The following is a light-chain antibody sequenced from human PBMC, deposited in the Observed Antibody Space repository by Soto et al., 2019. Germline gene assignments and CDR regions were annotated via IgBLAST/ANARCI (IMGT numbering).Light chain of an antibody. J-gene: IGLJ2*01. Sequence: QLVLTKSSSASASLGSSVKLTCTLSSGHSSYIIAWHQQQPGKAPRYLMKLEGSGSYNKGSGVPDRFSGLSSVADRYLTISDLQFEDEADYYCETWDGNTRVFGGGTKRTVL. V-gene: IGLV4-60*02. CDR1: SGHSSYI. CDR3: ETWDGNTRV. CDR2: LEGSGSY.